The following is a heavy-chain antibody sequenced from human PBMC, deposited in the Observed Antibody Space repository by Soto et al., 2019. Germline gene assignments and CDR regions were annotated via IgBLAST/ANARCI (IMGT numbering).Heavy chain of an antibody. CDR2: ITYNGDNT. J-gene: IGHJ4*02. V-gene: IGHV3-23*01. D-gene: IGHD2-8*01. Sequence: LRLSCAASGFTFRSYAMTWVRQAPGKGLEWVSVITYNGDNTFYADSVKGRFTTSRDNSKDTVYLQMNSLRAEDTAVYYCARYIRGPNVFYFAFWGQG. CDR1: GFTFRSYA. CDR3: ARYIRGPNVFYFAF.